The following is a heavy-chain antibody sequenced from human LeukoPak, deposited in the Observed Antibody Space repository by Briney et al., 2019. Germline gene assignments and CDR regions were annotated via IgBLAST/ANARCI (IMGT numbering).Heavy chain of an antibody. J-gene: IGHJ4*02. CDR1: GGSLSGYY. CDR2: MNHSGST. Sequence: PSETLSLTCAVNGGSLSGYYWSWIRQSPGKGLEWIGEMNHSGSTNYNPSLKSRVTMSVDTSKNQFSLKLSPVTAADTAVYYCARGYYDSSGYYLNFDYWGQGTLVTVSS. D-gene: IGHD3-22*01. CDR3: ARGYYDSSGYYLNFDY. V-gene: IGHV4-34*01.